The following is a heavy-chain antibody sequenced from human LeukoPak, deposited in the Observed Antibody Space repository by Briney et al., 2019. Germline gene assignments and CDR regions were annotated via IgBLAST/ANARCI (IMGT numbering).Heavy chain of an antibody. CDR2: MNPNSGNT. J-gene: IGHJ6*02. V-gene: IGHV1-8*01. CDR3: ARASSSGWYYYYYYGMDV. CDR1: GYTFTSYD. D-gene: IGHD6-19*01. Sequence: ASVKVSCKASGYTFTSYDINWVRQATGQGLEWMGWMNPNSGNTGYAQKFQGRVTMTRNTSISTAYMELSSLRSEDTAVYYCARASSSGWYYYYYYGMDVWGQGTRSPSP.